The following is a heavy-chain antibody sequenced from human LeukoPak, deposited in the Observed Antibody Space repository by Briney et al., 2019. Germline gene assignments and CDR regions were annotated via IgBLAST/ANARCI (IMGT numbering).Heavy chain of an antibody. J-gene: IGHJ4*02. CDR2: ISGSGGST. CDR3: AKDRGIAAAGHYFDY. D-gene: IGHD6-13*01. V-gene: IGHV3-23*01. CDR1: GFTFSSYA. Sequence: GGSLRLSCAASGFTFSSYAMNWVRQAPGKGLEWVSGISGSGGSTYYADSVKGRFTISRDNSNTTLYLQMNSLRAEDTAVYYCAKDRGIAAAGHYFDYWGQGTLVTVSS.